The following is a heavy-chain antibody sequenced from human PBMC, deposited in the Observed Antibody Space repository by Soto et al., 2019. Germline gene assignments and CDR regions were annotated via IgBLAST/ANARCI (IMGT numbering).Heavy chain of an antibody. V-gene: IGHV4-4*07. Sequence: SETLSLTCTVSGASFSNYYWSWIRQPAGKGLECLGRIYASGATTYNPSLRSRVTMSVDTSKNQFSLNLNSVTAADTAVYYCARESRSELGTVEYWGQGTLVTVSS. CDR2: IYASGAT. CDR1: GASFSNYY. CDR3: ARESRSELGTVEY. J-gene: IGHJ4*02. D-gene: IGHD1-1*01.